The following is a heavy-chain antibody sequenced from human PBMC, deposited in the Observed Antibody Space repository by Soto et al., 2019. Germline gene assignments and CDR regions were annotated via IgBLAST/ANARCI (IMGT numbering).Heavy chain of an antibody. Sequence: PGGSLRLSCAASGFTFSNAWMNWVRQAPGKGLEWVGRIRSKTDGGTADYAGPVQGRFTISRDDSKNTLYLQINSLKSEDTAVYFCARHPGGENGFDPGGQGAGVPISS. CDR1: GFTFSNAW. CDR2: IRSKTDGGTA. D-gene: IGHD3-16*01. V-gene: IGHV3-15*07. J-gene: IGHJ5*02. CDR3: ARHPGGENGFDP.